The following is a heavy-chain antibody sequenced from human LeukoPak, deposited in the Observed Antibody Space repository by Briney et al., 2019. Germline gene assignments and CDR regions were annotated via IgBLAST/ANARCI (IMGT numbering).Heavy chain of an antibody. CDR3: ARDRDGMGV. J-gene: IGHJ6*02. V-gene: IGHV4-59*01. CDR2: ISYTGST. Sequence: SETLSLTCTVSGDSISSYYWSWIRQPPGKGLEWIGYISYTGSTNYNPSLKSRVTISLDTSKNQVSLKLSSVTAADTAVYYCARDRDGMGVWGQGTTVTVSS. CDR1: GDSISSYY.